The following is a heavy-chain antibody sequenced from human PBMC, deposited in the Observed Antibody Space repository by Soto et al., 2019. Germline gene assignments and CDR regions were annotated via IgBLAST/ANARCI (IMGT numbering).Heavy chain of an antibody. CDR2: IHHSVSI. J-gene: IGHJ4*02. Sequence: SETLSLTSAVYGGSLSGDCCTCIRRPLGKGLKWIGEIHHSVSINYNSSLKSRVTISADTSKNQFFLKLSSVTAADTAVYFCSRGGDAYKAGNYWGQGTLVTVS. CDR1: GGSLSGDC. D-gene: IGHD1-1*01. V-gene: IGHV4-34*01. CDR3: SRGGDAYKAGNY.